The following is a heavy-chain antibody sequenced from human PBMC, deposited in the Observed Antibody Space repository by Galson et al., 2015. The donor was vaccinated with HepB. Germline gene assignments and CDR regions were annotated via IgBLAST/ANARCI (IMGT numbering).Heavy chain of an antibody. Sequence: SVKVSCKASGGTFSRYAISWVRQAPGQVLEWMGGIIPIFGTANYAQKFQGRVTITADKSTSTAYMELSSLRSEDTAVYYCARGVTMVRGVISWGQGTLVTVSS. D-gene: IGHD3-10*01. CDR3: ARGVTMVRGVIS. CDR2: IIPIFGTA. J-gene: IGHJ5*02. V-gene: IGHV1-69*06. CDR1: GGTFSRYA.